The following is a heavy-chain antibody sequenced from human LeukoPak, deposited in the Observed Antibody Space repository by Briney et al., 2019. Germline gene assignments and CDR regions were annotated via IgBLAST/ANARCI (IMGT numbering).Heavy chain of an antibody. Sequence: GASVKVSCKASGFTFTSSAMQWVRQARGQRLEWIGWIVVGSGNTNYAQKFQERVTITRDMSTSTAYMELSSLRSEDTAMYYCAADRYYDSSGYPDAFDIWGQGTMVTVSS. D-gene: IGHD3-22*01. CDR2: IVVGSGNT. J-gene: IGHJ3*02. CDR3: AADRYYDSSGYPDAFDI. CDR1: GFTFTSSA. V-gene: IGHV1-58*02.